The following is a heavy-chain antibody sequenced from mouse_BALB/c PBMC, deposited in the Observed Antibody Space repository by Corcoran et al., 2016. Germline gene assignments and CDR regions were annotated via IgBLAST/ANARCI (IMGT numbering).Heavy chain of an antibody. J-gene: IGHJ2*01. CDR3: ARTHRSGYFDY. CDR1: GYTFTLYV. V-gene: IGHV1S136*01. Sequence: EVQLQQSGPELVKPEASVKMSCTASGYTFTLYVMHWVKQKPGQGLEWIGYINPYNDGTKYNEKFKGKATLTSDKSSSTAYMELSSLTSEDSAVYYCARTHRSGYFDYWGQGTTLTVSS. D-gene: IGHD3-1*01. CDR2: INPYNDGT.